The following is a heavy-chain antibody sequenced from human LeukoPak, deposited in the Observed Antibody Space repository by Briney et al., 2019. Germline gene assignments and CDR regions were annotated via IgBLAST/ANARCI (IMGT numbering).Heavy chain of an antibody. CDR1: GYTFTSYG. CDR3: ALDFWSGYPENWFGP. D-gene: IGHD3-3*01. J-gene: IGHJ5*02. CDR2: ISAYNGNT. V-gene: IGHV1-18*01. Sequence: GASVKVSCKASGYTFTSYGISWVRQAPGQGLEWMGWISAYNGNTNYAQKFQGRVTITADESTSTAYMELSSLRSEDTAVYYCALDFWSGYPENWFGPWGQGTLVTVSS.